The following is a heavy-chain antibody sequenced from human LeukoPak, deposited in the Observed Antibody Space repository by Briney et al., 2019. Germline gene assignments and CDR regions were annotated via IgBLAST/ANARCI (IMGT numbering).Heavy chain of an antibody. CDR2: IYYSGIT. V-gene: IGHV4-39*07. CDR1: GGSISSSSYY. J-gene: IGHJ6*02. CDR3: ARGCGGDCYSPRGYYYYYGMDV. Sequence: SETLSLTCTVSGGSISSSSYYRGWIRQPPGKGLEWIGSIYYSGITYYNPSLKSRVTISVDTSKNQFSLKLNSVTAADTAVYYCARGCGGDCYSPRGYYYYYGMDVWGQGTTVTVSS. D-gene: IGHD2-21*02.